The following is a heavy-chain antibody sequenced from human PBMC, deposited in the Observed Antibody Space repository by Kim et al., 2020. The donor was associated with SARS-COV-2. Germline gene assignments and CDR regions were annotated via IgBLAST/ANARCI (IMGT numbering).Heavy chain of an antibody. CDR1: EFIFDLYR. D-gene: IGHD2-21*02. Sequence: GGSLRLSCAASEFIFDLYRMHWVRQAPGKGLEWVAYIKQDSSERSYVDSVKGRFTISRDNAKNSLYLQMNSLRAEDTAVYYCARGSVVVTPNLESHWYFGVWRGGTLVTVPS. J-gene: IGHJ2*01. CDR2: IKQDSSER. CDR3: ARGSVVVTPNLESHWYFGV. V-gene: IGHV3-7*03.